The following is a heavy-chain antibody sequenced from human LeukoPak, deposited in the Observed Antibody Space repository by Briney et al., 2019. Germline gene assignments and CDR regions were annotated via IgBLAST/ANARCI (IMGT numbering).Heavy chain of an antibody. V-gene: IGHV1-2*02. D-gene: IGHD3-10*01. Sequence: ASVKVSCKASGYTFTGYYMHWVRQAPGQGLEWTGWINPNSGGTNYAQKFQGRVTMTRDTSISTAYMELSRLRSDDTAVYYCARDLDYGSGSYAVDYWGQGTLVTVSS. J-gene: IGHJ4*02. CDR1: GYTFTGYY. CDR2: INPNSGGT. CDR3: ARDLDYGSGSYAVDY.